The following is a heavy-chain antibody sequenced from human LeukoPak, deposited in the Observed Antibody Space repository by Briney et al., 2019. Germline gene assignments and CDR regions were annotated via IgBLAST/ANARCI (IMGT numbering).Heavy chain of an antibody. V-gene: IGHV3-23*01. CDR1: GFTFSSYA. Sequence: GGSLRLSCAASGFTFSSYAMSWVRQAPGKGLEWVSAISGSGGSTYYADSVKGRFTISRDNSKNTLYLQMNSLRAEDTAVYYCAKYDCWSGYYMGAFDIWGQGTMVTVSS. CDR3: AKYDCWSGYYMGAFDI. CDR2: ISGSGGST. D-gene: IGHD3-3*01. J-gene: IGHJ3*02.